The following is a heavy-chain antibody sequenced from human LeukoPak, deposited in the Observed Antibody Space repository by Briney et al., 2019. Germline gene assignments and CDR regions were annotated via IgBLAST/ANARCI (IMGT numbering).Heavy chain of an antibody. CDR2: IFSGDST. V-gene: IGHV3-53*01. CDR1: GFSVDGNY. Sequence: GGSLRLSCEVSGFSVDGNYMTWVRQVPGRGREWGALIFSGDSTDYPASLKGRFTISRDKSKNTLHLQMDSLRPEDTAMYYCALTYYFHRRGYSYFDYWGQGALVTVSS. D-gene: IGHD2/OR15-2a*01. J-gene: IGHJ4*02. CDR3: ALTYYFHRRGYSYFDY.